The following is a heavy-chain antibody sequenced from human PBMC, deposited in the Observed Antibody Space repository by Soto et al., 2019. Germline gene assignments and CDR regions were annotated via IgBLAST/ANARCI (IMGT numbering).Heavy chain of an antibody. CDR1: GFTFSDYY. D-gene: IGHD4-17*01. Sequence: PGGSLRLSCAASGFTFSDYYMSWIRQAPGKGLEWVSYISSSGSTIYYADSVKGRFTISRDNAKNSLYLQMNSLRAEDTAVYYCARDRAYGDYAQSDYWGQGTLVTVSS. CDR3: ARDRAYGDYAQSDY. V-gene: IGHV3-11*01. CDR2: ISSSGSTI. J-gene: IGHJ4*02.